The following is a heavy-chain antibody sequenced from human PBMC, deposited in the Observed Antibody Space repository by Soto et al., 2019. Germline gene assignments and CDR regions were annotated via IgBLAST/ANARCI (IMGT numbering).Heavy chain of an antibody. Sequence: ASVKVSCKASGGTFSSYAISWVRQAPGQGLEWMGGIIPIFGTANYAQKFQGRVTITADESTSTAYMELSSLRSEDTAVYYCARGKDIVVVPAATPYGMDVWVQGTTVTVSS. J-gene: IGHJ6*02. D-gene: IGHD2-2*01. CDR3: ARGKDIVVVPAATPYGMDV. CDR1: GGTFSSYA. V-gene: IGHV1-69*13. CDR2: IIPIFGTA.